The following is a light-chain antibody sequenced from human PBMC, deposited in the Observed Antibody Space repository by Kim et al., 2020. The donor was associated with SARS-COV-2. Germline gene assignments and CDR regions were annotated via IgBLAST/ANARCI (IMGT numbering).Light chain of an antibody. CDR3: QKYNGAPWT. CDR2: AAS. CDR1: QGISKD. Sequence: AAVGDRVTITGRASQGISKDLAWYQQKPGNAPKLLIFAASALQSGVPTRFSGSGSGTDFTLTISSLQPEDVATYYCQKYNGAPWTFGQGTKLEI. V-gene: IGKV1-27*01. J-gene: IGKJ1*01.